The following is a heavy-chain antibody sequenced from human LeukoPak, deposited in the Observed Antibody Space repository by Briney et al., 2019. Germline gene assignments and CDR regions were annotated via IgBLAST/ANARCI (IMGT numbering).Heavy chain of an antibody. CDR1: GGTFSSYA. V-gene: IGHV1-69*13. Sequence: ASVKVSCKASGGTFSSYAISWVRQAPGQGLEWMGGIIPIFGTANYAQKFQGRVTITADESTSTAYMELSSLRSEDTAAYYCARHGTAMDNDYWGQGTLVTVSS. CDR3: ARHGTAMDNDY. D-gene: IGHD5-18*01. J-gene: IGHJ4*02. CDR2: IIPIFGTA.